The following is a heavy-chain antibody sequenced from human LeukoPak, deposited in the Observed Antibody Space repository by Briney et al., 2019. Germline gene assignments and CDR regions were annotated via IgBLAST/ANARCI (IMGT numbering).Heavy chain of an antibody. J-gene: IGHJ4*02. Sequence: GASVTVSCTASGYTFTSYDINWVRQAPGQGLEWMGWMNPKSGNTDYAQTFQGSVTMTSTTSISTAYMELSSLRSEDTAVYYCARISSSWHYWGQGTLVTVSS. D-gene: IGHD6-13*01. CDR3: ARISSSWHY. CDR2: MNPKSGNT. V-gene: IGHV1-8*01. CDR1: GYTFTSYD.